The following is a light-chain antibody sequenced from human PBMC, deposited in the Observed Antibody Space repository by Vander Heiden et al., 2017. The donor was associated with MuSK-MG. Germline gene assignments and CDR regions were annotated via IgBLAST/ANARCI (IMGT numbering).Light chain of an antibody. CDR1: QTINNW. Sequence: DIQVTQSPSTLSASVGDTVTITCRASQTINNWLAWYQQKPGKAPKLLIYKASSLQSGVPSRFSGSGSGTEFTLTISSLQPEDFATYSCQQDHRVPLTFGGGTKVXIK. CDR2: KAS. J-gene: IGKJ4*01. V-gene: IGKV1-5*03. CDR3: QQDHRVPLT.